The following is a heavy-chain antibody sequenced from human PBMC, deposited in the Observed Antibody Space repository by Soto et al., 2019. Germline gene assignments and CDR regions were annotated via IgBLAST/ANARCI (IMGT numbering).Heavy chain of an antibody. J-gene: IGHJ5*02. D-gene: IGHD4-17*01. CDR1: GGSISRGDYY. CDR3: AREYGDYSINWFDP. V-gene: IGHV4-30-4*01. CDR2: IYYSGST. Sequence: SETLSLTCTVSGGSISRGDYYWSWIRQPPGKGLEWIGYIYYSGSTYYNPSLKSRVTISVDTSKNQFSLKLSSVTAADTAVYYCAREYGDYSINWFDPWGQGTLVTVSS.